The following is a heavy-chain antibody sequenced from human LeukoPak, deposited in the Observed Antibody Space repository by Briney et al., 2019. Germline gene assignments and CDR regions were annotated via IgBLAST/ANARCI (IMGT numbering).Heavy chain of an antibody. CDR3: ARLARDGYNFGRRDY. CDR1: GGSFSGYY. CDR2: INHSGST. V-gene: IGHV4-34*01. Sequence: SETLSLTCAVYGGSFSGYYWSWIRQPPGKGLEWIGEINHSGSTNYNPSLKSRVTISVDTSKNQFSLKLSSVTAADTAVYYCARLARDGYNFGRRDYWGQGTLVTVSS. D-gene: IGHD5-24*01. J-gene: IGHJ4*02.